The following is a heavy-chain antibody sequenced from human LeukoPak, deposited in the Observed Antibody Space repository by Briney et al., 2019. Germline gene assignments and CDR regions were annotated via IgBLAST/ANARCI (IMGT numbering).Heavy chain of an antibody. V-gene: IGHV1-2*02. CDR2: INPNSGGT. J-gene: IGHJ4*02. Sequence: ASVKVSCKASGYTFTGYYMHWVRQAPGQGLEWMGWINPNSGGTNYAQKFQGRVTMTRDTSISTAYMELSRLRSDDTAVYYCASSEYGDYSYYFDYWGQGTLVTASS. D-gene: IGHD4-17*01. CDR1: GYTFTGYY. CDR3: ASSEYGDYSYYFDY.